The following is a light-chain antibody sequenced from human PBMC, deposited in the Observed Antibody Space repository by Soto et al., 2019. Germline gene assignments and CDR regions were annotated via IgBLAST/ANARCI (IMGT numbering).Light chain of an antibody. CDR3: QQRSNWPPIT. CDR1: QSVNSNY. Sequence: EIVLTQSPGILSLSPGERATLSCRASQSVNSNYLAWYQQKPGQAPRLLFSGASSRATGIPDRFSGSGSGTVFTLTISSLEPEDAAVYYCQQRSNWPPITFGQGTRLEI. CDR2: GAS. J-gene: IGKJ5*01. V-gene: IGKV3D-20*02.